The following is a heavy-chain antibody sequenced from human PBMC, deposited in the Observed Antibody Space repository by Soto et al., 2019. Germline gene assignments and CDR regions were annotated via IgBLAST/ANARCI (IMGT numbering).Heavy chain of an antibody. CDR3: AKGMGSYDFWSGYYFDY. D-gene: IGHD3-3*01. CDR2: ISGSGGST. V-gene: IGHV3-23*01. Sequence: GGSLRLSCAASGFTFSSYAMSWVRQAPGKGLEWVSAISGSGGSTYYADSVKGRFTISRDNSKNTLYLQMNSLRAEDTDVYDCAKGMGSYDFWSGYYFDYWGQGTLVTVSS. CDR1: GFTFSSYA. J-gene: IGHJ4*02.